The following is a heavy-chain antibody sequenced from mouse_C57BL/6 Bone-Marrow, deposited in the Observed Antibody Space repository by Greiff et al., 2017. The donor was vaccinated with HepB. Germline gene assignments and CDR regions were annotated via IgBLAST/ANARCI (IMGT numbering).Heavy chain of an antibody. CDR1: GFTFSSYG. J-gene: IGHJ2*01. CDR3: ARHWVDY. Sequence: EVNVVESGGDLVKPGGSLKLSCAASGFTFSSYGMSWVRQTPDKRLEWVATISSGGSYTYYPDSVKGRFTISRDNAKNTLYLQMSSLKSEDTAMYYCARHWVDYWGQGTTLTVSS. V-gene: IGHV5-6*01. D-gene: IGHD4-1*01. CDR2: ISSGGSYT.